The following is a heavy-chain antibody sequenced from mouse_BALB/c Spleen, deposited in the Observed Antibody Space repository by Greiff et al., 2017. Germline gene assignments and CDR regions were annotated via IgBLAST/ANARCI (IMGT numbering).Heavy chain of an antibody. CDR3: ARGDRYGGNYYAMDY. CDR1: GYTFTSYV. J-gene: IGHJ4*01. V-gene: IGHV1-14*01. Sequence: VHVKQSGPELVKPGASVKMSCKASGYTFTSYVMHWVKQKPGQGLEWIGYINPYNDGTKYNEKFKGKATLTSDKSSSTAYMELSSLTSEDSAVYYCARGDRYGGNYYAMDYWGQGTSVTVSS. D-gene: IGHD2-14*01. CDR2: INPYNDGT.